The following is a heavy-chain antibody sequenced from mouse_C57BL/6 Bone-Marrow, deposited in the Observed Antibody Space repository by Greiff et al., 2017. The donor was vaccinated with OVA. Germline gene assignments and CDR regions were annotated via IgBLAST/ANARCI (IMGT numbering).Heavy chain of an antibody. Sequence: QVQLKESGAELARPGASVKLSCKASGYTFTSYGISWVKQRTGQGLEWIGEIYPRSGNTYYNEKFKGKATLTAEKSSSTAYMELRSLTSEDSAVYFSNWDLYSFDYWGQGTPLTVSS. CDR2: IYPRSGNT. CDR3: NWDLYSFDY. D-gene: IGHD4-1*02. V-gene: IGHV1-81*01. CDR1: GYTFTSYG. J-gene: IGHJ2*01.